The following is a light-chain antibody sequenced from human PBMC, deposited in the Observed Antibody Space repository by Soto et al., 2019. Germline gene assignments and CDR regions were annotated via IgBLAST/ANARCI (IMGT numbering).Light chain of an antibody. CDR3: QQYNNYLIT. CDR2: DAP. V-gene: IGKV1-5*01. CDR1: QSISTW. Sequence: IQMIQSPSTLSASFGDRVTIPCRASQSISTWLAWYQQKPGKAPILLIYDAPSLETGVPSRFSGSGSGTEFTLTISSLQPDDFATYYCQQYNNYLITFGQGTRLEIK. J-gene: IGKJ5*01.